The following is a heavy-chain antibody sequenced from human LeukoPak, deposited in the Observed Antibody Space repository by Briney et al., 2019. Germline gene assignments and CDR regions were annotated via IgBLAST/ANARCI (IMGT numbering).Heavy chain of an antibody. J-gene: IGHJ4*02. CDR3: ARRLAAESYYFDY. Sequence: SETLSLTCTVSGGSISSSSYYWGWIRQPPGKGLEWIGSIYYSGSTYYNPSLKSRVTISVDTSKNQFSLKLSSVTAADTAVYYYARRLAAESYYFDYWGQGTLVTVSS. CDR1: GGSISSSSYY. CDR2: IYYSGST. V-gene: IGHV4-39*01. D-gene: IGHD6-13*01.